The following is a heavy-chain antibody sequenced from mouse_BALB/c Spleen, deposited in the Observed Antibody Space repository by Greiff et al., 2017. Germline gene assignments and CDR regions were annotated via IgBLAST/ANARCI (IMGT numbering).Heavy chain of an antibody. CDR3: ARNGNTLYYYGNSYYAMDY. Sequence: EVKLMESGRGLVKPAGSLTLSCAVSGFSFSDYYMHWVRQTPEKRLEWLATISDGGSYNYYPASVTGRFIISSDNAKNNMNLQMSSLKSDNTAMYYCARNGNTLYYYGNSYYAMDYWGQGTSVTVSS. J-gene: IGHJ4*01. D-gene: IGHD1-1*01. CDR1: GFSFSDYY. V-gene: IGHV5-4*02. CDR2: ISDGGSYN.